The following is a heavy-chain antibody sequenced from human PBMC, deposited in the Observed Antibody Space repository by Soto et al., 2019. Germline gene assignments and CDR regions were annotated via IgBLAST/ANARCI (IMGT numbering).Heavy chain of an antibody. CDR2: LYGSGGGI. J-gene: IGHJ1*01. V-gene: IGHV3-23*01. CDR1: GFSFSDYA. CDR3: AKDAVSRDGVWLAHD. D-gene: IGHD5-12*01. Sequence: RLLESGGGLVQPGGSLRLSCAASGFSFSDYAMIWVRQAPGKGLEWVSGLYGSGGGIHYADSVKGRFTISRDNYANSVYLQMNSLRVEDTAVYYCAKDAVSRDGVWLAHDWGQGTVVTVSS.